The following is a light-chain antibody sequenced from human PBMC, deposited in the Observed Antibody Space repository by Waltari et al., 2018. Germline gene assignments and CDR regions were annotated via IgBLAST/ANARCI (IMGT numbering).Light chain of an antibody. Sequence: QSALPQPASVSGSPGQSITISCTGTSSDVGGYNYVSWYQQHPGKAPKLIIYDVSKRPSGVSNRFSGSKSGNTASLTISGLQAEDEADFYCSSYTSSSTLLFGGGTKLTVL. J-gene: IGLJ3*02. V-gene: IGLV2-14*01. CDR3: SSYTSSSTLL. CDR2: DVS. CDR1: SSDVGGYNY.